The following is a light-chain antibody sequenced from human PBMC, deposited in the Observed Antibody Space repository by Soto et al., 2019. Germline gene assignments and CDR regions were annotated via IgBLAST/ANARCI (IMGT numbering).Light chain of an antibody. Sequence: EIVWTQSPATLSLSPGERASLSCRASQSVYSSHLDWYRQKPGQVPRLLIYDASSSATVITDRFSGSGSVTDFTLTVSSLEPEAFEVYYYQQYHSAPFTFGHRTNVDI. V-gene: IGKV3-20*01. CDR3: QQYHSAPFT. CDR1: QSVYSSH. J-gene: IGKJ3*01. CDR2: DAS.